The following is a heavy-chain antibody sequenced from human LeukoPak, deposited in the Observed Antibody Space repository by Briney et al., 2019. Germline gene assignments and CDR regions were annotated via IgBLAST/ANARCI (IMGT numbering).Heavy chain of an antibody. J-gene: IGHJ4*02. CDR3: ARDLPSYY. V-gene: IGHV3-43*02. Sequence: GGSLRLSCAASGFTFDDYAMHWVRQPPGKGLECVSLISGDGSITYYADSVKGRFTISRDNSKNSLYLQMNSLRTEDTALYYCARDLPSYYWGQGTLVTVSS. CDR2: ISGDGSIT. CDR1: GFTFDDYA.